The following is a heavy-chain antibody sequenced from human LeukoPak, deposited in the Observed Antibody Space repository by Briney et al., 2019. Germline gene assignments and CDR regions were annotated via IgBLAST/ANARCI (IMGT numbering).Heavy chain of an antibody. D-gene: IGHD6-19*01. J-gene: IGHJ5*02. Sequence: PGGSLGLSCAASGFTFSSYAMSWVRQAPGKGLEWVSAISGSGGSTYYADSVKGRFTISRDNFKNALYLQMNSLRAEDTAVYYCAKDAPGIAVAGTGWFDPWGQGTLVTVSS. V-gene: IGHV3-23*01. CDR2: ISGSGGST. CDR3: AKDAPGIAVAGTGWFDP. CDR1: GFTFSSYA.